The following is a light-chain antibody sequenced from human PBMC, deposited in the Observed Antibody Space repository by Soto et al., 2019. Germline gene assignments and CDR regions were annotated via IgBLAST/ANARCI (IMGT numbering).Light chain of an antibody. Sequence: QSALTQPPSASGSPGQSVTISCTGTSSDVGGFNYVSWYQQHPGKAPKLLIYEVNKRPSGVPDRFSGSKSANTASLTVFGLRTEYEADYSCSSYAGSSTLLFGGGTQLTVL. V-gene: IGLV2-8*01. CDR2: EVN. CDR1: SSDVGGFNY. J-gene: IGLJ2*01. CDR3: SSYAGSSTLL.